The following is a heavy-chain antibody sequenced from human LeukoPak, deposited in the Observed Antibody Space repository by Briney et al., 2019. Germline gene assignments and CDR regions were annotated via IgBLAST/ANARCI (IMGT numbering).Heavy chain of an antibody. CDR1: GYTFTIYG. CDR2: ISAYNGNT. D-gene: IGHD3-3*01. J-gene: IGHJ4*02. V-gene: IGHV1-18*01. Sequence: GASVKVSFKASGYTFTIYGISWVRQAPGQGLEWMGWISAYNGNTNYAQKLQGRVTMTTDTSTSTAYMELRSLRSDDTAVYYCARVAGYYDFWSGYFTPTPFDYWGQGTLVTVSS. CDR3: ARVAGYYDFWSGYFTPTPFDY.